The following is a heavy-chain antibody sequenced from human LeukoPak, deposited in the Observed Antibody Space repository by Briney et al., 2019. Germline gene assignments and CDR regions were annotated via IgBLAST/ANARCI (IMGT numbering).Heavy chain of an antibody. CDR3: ARWREWLRWGPYNWFDP. Sequence: PSGTLSLTCAVSGGSFSGYYWSWIRQPPGKGLEWIGEINHSGSTNYNPSLKSRVTISVDTSKNQFSLKLSSVTAADTAVYYCARWREWLRWGPYNWFDPWGQGTLVTVSS. J-gene: IGHJ5*02. CDR2: INHSGST. V-gene: IGHV4-34*01. CDR1: GGSFSGYY. D-gene: IGHD3-3*01.